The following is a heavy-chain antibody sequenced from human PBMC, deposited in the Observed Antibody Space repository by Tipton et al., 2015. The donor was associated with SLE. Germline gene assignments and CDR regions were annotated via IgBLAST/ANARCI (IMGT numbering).Heavy chain of an antibody. V-gene: IGHV4-59*08. D-gene: IGHD1-26*01. J-gene: IGHJ4*02. CDR3: ARAPYSGSYADY. CDR1: GGSISSYY. CDR2: IYYSGST. Sequence: TLSLTCTVSGGSISSYYWSWIRQPPGKGLEWNGYIYYSGSTNYNPSLKSRVTISVDTSKNQFSLKLSSVTAADTAVYYCARAPYSGSYADYWGQGTLVTVSS.